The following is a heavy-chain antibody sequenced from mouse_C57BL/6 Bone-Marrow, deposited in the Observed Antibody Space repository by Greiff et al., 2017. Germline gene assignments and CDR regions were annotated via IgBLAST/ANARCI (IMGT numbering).Heavy chain of an antibody. V-gene: IGHV1-81*01. Sequence: QVQLKQSGAELARPGASVKLSCKASGYTFTSYDISWVKQRTGQGLEWIGEIYPRSCKTYYNEKFKGKATLTADKSSSTAYMELRSLTSEDSAVYFCARENYYGSSSYYFDYWGQGTTLTVSS. J-gene: IGHJ2*01. CDR3: ARENYYGSSSYYFDY. D-gene: IGHD1-1*01. CDR2: IYPRSCKT. CDR1: GYTFTSYD.